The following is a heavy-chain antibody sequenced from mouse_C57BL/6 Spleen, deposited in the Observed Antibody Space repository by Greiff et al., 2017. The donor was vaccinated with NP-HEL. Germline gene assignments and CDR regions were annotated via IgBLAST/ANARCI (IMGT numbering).Heavy chain of an antibody. CDR1: GFTFSSYA. D-gene: IGHD1-1*01. CDR3: TRGGCGSSYDAMDY. CDR2: ISSGGDYI. V-gene: IGHV5-9-1*02. J-gene: IGHJ4*01. Sequence: EVQLVESGEGLVKPGGSLKLSCAASGFTFSSYAMSWVRQTPEKRLEWVAYISSGGDYIYYADTVKGRFTISRDNARNTLYLQMSSLKSEDTAMYYCTRGGCGSSYDAMDYWGQGTSVTVSS.